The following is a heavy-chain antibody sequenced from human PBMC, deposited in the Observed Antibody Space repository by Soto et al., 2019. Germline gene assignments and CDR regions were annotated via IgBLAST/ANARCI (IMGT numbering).Heavy chain of an antibody. CDR2: IDSSDSYN. CDR1: GYSFTSYL. J-gene: IGHJ3*02. CDR3: ARRYYYDSSGYAFGI. Sequence: GECLTISCKCYGYSFTSYLISWVRQMPGKGREWMGRIDSSDSYNNYSPSLQGHVTISADKSISTAYLQWSSLKASDTAMYYCARRYYYDSSGYAFGIWGQGTMVTGSS. V-gene: IGHV5-10-1*01. D-gene: IGHD3-22*01.